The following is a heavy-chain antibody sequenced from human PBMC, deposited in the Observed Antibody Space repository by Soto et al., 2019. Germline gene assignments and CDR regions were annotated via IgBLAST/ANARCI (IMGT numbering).Heavy chain of an antibody. D-gene: IGHD6-19*01. CDR1: GGSISSYY. CDR2: IYYSGST. V-gene: IGHV4-59*01. CDR3: ARVVAGLDY. J-gene: IGHJ4*02. Sequence: QVQLQESGPGLVKPSETLSLTCTVSGGSISSYYWSWIRQPPGKGLEWIGYIYYSGSTNYNPSLKRQVTISVDTYKNQFSLKLSSVTAADTAVYYCARVVAGLDYWGQGTLVTVSS.